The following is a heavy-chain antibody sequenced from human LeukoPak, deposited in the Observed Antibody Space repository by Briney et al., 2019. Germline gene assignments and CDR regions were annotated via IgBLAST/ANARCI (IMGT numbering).Heavy chain of an antibody. Sequence: KAGGSLRLSCAASGFDFINYSLNWVRQAPGKGLEWVSSISGGSSYIEYADSVRGRFTISRDNAKNSLYLQMNSLRAEDTAVYYCASGGSRRRVGADYWGQGTLVTVSS. J-gene: IGHJ4*02. CDR1: GFDFINYS. V-gene: IGHV3-21*01. CDR3: ASGGSRRRVGADY. CDR2: ISGGSSYI. D-gene: IGHD1-26*01.